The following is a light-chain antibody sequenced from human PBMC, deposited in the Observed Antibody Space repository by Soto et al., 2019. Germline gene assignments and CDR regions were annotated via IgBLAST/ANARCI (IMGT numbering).Light chain of an antibody. CDR1: QNVRTNY. CDR3: QQYGSSPGLT. J-gene: IGKJ4*01. V-gene: IGKV3-20*01. Sequence: IVLTQSPGTLSLSPGERVILSCRASQNVRTNYLAWYQQKPGQAPRLLIYGASTRASGIPERFSGSGSGTDFTLTISRLEPEDFAVYYCQQYGSSPGLTFGGGTKVDIK. CDR2: GAS.